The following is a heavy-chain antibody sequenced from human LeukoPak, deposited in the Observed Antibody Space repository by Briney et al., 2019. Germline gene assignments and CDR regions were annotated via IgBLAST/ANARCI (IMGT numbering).Heavy chain of an antibody. J-gene: IGHJ3*02. CDR3: ARGRSIAARPDAAFDI. CDR1: GFTFSSYG. V-gene: IGHV3-30*03. CDR2: ISYDGSNK. Sequence: QPGGSLRLSCAASGFTFSSYGMHWVRQAPGKGLEWVAVISYDGSNKYYADSVKGRFTISRDNSKNTLYLQMNSLRAEDTAVYYCARGRSIAARPDAAFDIWGQGTMVTVSS. D-gene: IGHD6-6*01.